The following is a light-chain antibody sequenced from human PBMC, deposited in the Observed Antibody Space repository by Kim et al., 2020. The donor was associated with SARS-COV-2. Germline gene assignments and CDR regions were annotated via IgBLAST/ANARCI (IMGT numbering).Light chain of an antibody. CDR2: FAS. CDR3: HQSRSLPFT. Sequence: EIVLTQSPDFQSVTPKEKVTITCRASQNIGTSLHWYRQKPHQSPKLVIRFASQSFSGVPSRFSGSGSGTDFTLTINSLEAEDAATYYCHQSRSLPFTFGPGTKVDIK. J-gene: IGKJ3*01. V-gene: IGKV6-21*01. CDR1: QNIGTS.